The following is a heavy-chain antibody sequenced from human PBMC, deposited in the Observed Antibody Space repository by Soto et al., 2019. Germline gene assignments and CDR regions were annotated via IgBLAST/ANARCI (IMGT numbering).Heavy chain of an antibody. D-gene: IGHD1-26*01. CDR2: IMPVFGTA. CDR1: GGTFNSYI. Sequence: QVQLVQSGAEVKKPGSSVKVSCKASGGTFNSYIVNWVRQAPGQGLEWMGGIMPVFGTAKYAQKFQDRVTITADKSTSTAYMELRGVKSEDTAVYYCARGLDQPPVGLYFDNWGQGTLVTVTS. J-gene: IGHJ4*02. CDR3: ARGLDQPPVGLYFDN. V-gene: IGHV1-69*06.